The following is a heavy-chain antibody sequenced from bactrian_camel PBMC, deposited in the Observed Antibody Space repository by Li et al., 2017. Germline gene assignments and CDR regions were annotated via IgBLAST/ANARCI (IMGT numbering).Heavy chain of an antibody. CDR1: GYIERKQYSSYYRSSYS. V-gene: IGHV3-3*01. D-gene: IGHD3*01. J-gene: IGHJ4*01. CDR3: AAGTGPTGAKVWGGCWYNH. Sequence: HVQLVESGGGSVQAGESLLLSCAASGYIERKQYSSYYRSSYSSLCMGWVRQAPGKEREAVASIRTYDGTSYYHDSVKGRFTISLDKATKTLHLQMNSLEVEDTAMYYCAAGTGPTGAKVWGGCWYNHWGQGTQVTVS. CDR2: IRTYDGTS.